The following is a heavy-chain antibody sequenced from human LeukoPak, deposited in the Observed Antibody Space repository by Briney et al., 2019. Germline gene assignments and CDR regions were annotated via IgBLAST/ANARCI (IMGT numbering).Heavy chain of an antibody. J-gene: IGHJ3*02. CDR3: ARDFGLQRTDAFDI. CDR2: IYSGGST. D-gene: IGHD5-24*01. V-gene: IGHV3-53*01. Sequence: GGSLRLSCAASGFTVSSNYMSWVRQAPGKGLEWVSVIYSGGSTYYADSVKGRFTISRDNSKNTLYLQMNSLRAEDTAVYYCARDFGLQRTDAFDIWGQGTMVTVSS. CDR1: GFTVSSNY.